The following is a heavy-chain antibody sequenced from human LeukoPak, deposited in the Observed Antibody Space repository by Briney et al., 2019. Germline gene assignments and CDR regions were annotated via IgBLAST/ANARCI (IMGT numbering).Heavy chain of an antibody. Sequence: NSSQTLSPTCTVSGGSISSGDYYWSWIRQPPGKGLEWIGYIYYSGSTYYNPSLKSRVTISVDTSKNQFSLKLSSVTAADTAVYYCARVDFWSGYSPFDYWGQGTLVTVSS. CDR1: GGSISSGDYY. D-gene: IGHD3-3*01. CDR2: IYYSGST. CDR3: ARVDFWSGYSPFDY. J-gene: IGHJ4*02. V-gene: IGHV4-30-4*08.